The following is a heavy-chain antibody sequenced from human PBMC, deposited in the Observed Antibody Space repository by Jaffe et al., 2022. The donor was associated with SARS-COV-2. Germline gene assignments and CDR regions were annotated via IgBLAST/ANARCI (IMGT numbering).Heavy chain of an antibody. Sequence: QVQLQQWGAGLLKPSETLSLTCAVYGGSFSDYYWSWIRQPPGKGLEWIGEINHSGSTNYNPSLKSRVTISVDTSKNQFSLKLSSVTAADTAVYYCARPRDCSSTTCSHAFDIWGQGTMVTVSS. D-gene: IGHD2-2*01. CDR1: GGSFSDYY. CDR2: INHSGST. J-gene: IGHJ3*02. CDR3: ARPRDCSSTTCSHAFDI. V-gene: IGHV4-34*01.